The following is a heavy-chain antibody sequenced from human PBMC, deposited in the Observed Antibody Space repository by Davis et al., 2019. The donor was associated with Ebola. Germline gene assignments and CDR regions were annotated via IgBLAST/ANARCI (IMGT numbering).Heavy chain of an antibody. CDR3: ARGRKVARMGSWFDS. Sequence: ASVKVSCKASGYTFTNYDVHWVRQGTGQGLEWIGWMNPNSGNTGYGQKFQGRVTMTRNTYISTAYMELSSLTSEDTAVYYCARGRKVARMGSWFDSWGQGTLVTVSS. CDR2: MNPNSGNT. J-gene: IGHJ5*01. CDR1: GYTFTNYD. D-gene: IGHD5-12*01. V-gene: IGHV1-8*01.